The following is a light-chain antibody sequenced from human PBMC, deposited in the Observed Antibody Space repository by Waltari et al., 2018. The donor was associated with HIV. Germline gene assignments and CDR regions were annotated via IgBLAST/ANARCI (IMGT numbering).Light chain of an antibody. CDR1: SSDVGGYNY. Sequence: QSALTQPRSVSGSPGQSVTISCTGTSSDVGGYNYVSWYQQHPGKAPKLMIYDVSKRPSGVPDCFAGSKSGSTASLTISGLQAEDEADYYCCSYAGSYTLYVFGTGTKVTVL. CDR3: CSYAGSYTLYV. V-gene: IGLV2-11*01. CDR2: DVS. J-gene: IGLJ1*01.